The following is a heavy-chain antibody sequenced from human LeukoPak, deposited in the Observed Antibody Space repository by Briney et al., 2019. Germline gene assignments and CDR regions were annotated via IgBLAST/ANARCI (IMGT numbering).Heavy chain of an antibody. J-gene: IGHJ4*02. CDR1: GFTFDDYA. CDR3: ARSPLGVWELLLFDY. D-gene: IGHD1-26*01. CDR2: IYSGGST. V-gene: IGHV3-66*01. Sequence: GGSLRLSCAASGFTFDDYAMHWVRQAPGKGLEWVSVIYSGGSTYYADSVKGRFTISRDNSKNTLYLQMNSLRAEDTAVYYCARSPLGVWELLLFDYWGQGTLVTVSS.